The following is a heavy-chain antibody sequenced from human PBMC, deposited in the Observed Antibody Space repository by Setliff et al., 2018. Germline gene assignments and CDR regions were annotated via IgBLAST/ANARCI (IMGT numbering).Heavy chain of an antibody. CDR3: ARGRNVAARLFDS. CDR1: SGSFSDYY. V-gene: IGHV4-34*01. Sequence: PSETLSLTCAASSGSFSDYYWTWIRQPPGKGLEWIAEINHSASANYNPSLKGRVTISVDTSKNQFSLKVNSVTAADTAVYFCARGRNVAARLFDSWGQGTLVTVSS. J-gene: IGHJ4*02. CDR2: INHSASA. D-gene: IGHD6-6*01.